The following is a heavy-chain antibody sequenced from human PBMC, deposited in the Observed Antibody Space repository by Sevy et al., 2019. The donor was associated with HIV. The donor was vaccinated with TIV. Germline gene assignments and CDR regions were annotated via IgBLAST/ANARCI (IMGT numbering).Heavy chain of an antibody. CDR2: ISNSGTSM. V-gene: IGHV3-48*03. D-gene: IGHD4-17*01. CDR1: GFTFSSYE. CDR3: ARDLPPSATTVAHFDC. J-gene: IGHJ4*02. Sequence: GGSLRLSCVASGFTFSSYEMNWVRQAPGKGLEWVSYISNSGTSMYYSDSVKGRFTISRANAGNSLYLQMNSLRAEDTAVYYCARDLPPSATTVAHFDCWGQGTLVTVSS.